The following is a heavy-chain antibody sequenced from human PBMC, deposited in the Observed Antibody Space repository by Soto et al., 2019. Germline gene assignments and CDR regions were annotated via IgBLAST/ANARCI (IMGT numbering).Heavy chain of an antibody. J-gene: IGHJ3*02. Sequence: GSLRLSCVASGFMFTKSAMNWVRQAPGKGLEWVSSITSASDYIFYADSVKGQFTISRDNANNSLYLQMNSLRAEDTAVYYCARVGTGSSTPLDIWGQGTMVTVSS. CDR1: GFMFTKSA. CDR2: ITSASDYI. V-gene: IGHV3-21*01. D-gene: IGHD3-9*01. CDR3: ARVGTGSSTPLDI.